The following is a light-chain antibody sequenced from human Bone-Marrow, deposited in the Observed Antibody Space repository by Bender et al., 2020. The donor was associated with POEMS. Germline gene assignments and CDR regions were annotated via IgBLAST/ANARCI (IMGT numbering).Light chain of an antibody. J-gene: IGLJ2*01. CDR1: NIGSKT. CDR2: DDT. V-gene: IGLV3-21*02. Sequence: SYVLTQPPSVSVAPGQTARITCGGNNIGSKTFHWYQQKPGQAPVLVVYDDTDRPSGIPERFSGSNSGNTAALIITGVEAGDEADYYCQVWDSSIDRPDFGGGTKLTVL. CDR3: QVWDSSIDRPD.